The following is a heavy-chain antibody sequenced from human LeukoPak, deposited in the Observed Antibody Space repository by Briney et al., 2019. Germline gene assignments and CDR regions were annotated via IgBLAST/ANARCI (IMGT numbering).Heavy chain of an antibody. J-gene: IGHJ4*02. V-gene: IGHV1-2*04. CDR2: INPNSGGT. Sequence: ASVKVSCKASGYTFTGYYMHWVRQAPGQGLEWTGWINPNSGGTNYAQKFQGWVTMTRDTSISTAYMELSRLRSDDTAVYYCARAGTVEMTPLDYWGQGTLVTVSS. CDR1: GYTFTGYY. D-gene: IGHD5-24*01. CDR3: ARAGTVEMTPLDY.